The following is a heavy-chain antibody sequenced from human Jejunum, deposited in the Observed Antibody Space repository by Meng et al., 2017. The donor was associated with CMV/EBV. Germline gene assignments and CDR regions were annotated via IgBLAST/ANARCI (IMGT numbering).Heavy chain of an antibody. V-gene: IGHV4-34*01. D-gene: IGHD2-21*01. CDR2: INHSGST. CDR1: GGSFSSYY. CDR3: ARGGGDPIRGVLPFDY. J-gene: IGHJ4*02. Sequence: QGHLQQGGARLLKPSETLSLTCRWYGGSFSSYYWSWIRQPPGKGLEWIAEINHSGSTNYNPTLKSRVTISLDTSNSHFSLKLTSVTAADTAVYFCARGGGDPIRGVLPFDYWGQGTLVTVSS.